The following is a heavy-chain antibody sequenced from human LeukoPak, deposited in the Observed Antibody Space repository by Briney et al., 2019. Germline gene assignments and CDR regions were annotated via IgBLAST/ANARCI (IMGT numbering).Heavy chain of an antibody. V-gene: IGHV3-23*01. CDR3: ARDTFQPGRIDC. CDR2: TNSGGTST. J-gene: IGHJ4*02. D-gene: IGHD1-14*01. Sequence: GGSLRLSCATSGFPFSDFSMSWVRQAPGKGLEWISTTNSGGTSTYYAESVKGRFTVSRDNSKNTLYLQMNSLRAEDTAVYYCARDTFQPGRIDCWGQGTLVIVSS. CDR1: GFPFSDFS.